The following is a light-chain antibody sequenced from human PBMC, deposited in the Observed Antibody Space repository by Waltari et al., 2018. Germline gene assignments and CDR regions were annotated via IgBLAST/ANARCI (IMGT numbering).Light chain of an antibody. CDR3: QSYDNSLSGWV. J-gene: IGLJ3*02. V-gene: IGLV1-40*01. CDR1: SSNIGAGYD. CDR2: GNI. Sequence: QSVLTQPPSVSGAPGQRVTISCTGSSSNIGAGYDVPWDQQLPVTAPKLLIYGNINRPSGVPDRFSGSKSGTSASLAITGLQAEDEADYYCQSYDNSLSGWVFGGGTKLTVL.